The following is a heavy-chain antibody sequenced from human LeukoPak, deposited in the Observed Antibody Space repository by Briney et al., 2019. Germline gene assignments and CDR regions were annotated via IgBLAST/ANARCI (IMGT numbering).Heavy chain of an antibody. J-gene: IGHJ6*02. CDR1: GFTLSTNA. Sequence: GGSLRLSCLTSGFTLSTNAMSWVRQAPGKGLVWVSHINSDGSITSYADSVKGRFTISRDNAKNTLYLQINSLRAEDTAVYYCARDAVDTANAVWGQGTTVTVSS. V-gene: IGHV3-74*01. CDR2: INSDGSIT. CDR3: ARDAVDTANAV. D-gene: IGHD5-18*01.